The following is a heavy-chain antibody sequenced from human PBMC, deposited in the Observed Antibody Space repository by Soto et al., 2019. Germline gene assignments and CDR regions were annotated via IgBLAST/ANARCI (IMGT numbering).Heavy chain of an antibody. D-gene: IGHD5-12*01. CDR1: GYTFTSYG. J-gene: IGHJ4*02. CDR3: ARVKIVATIAAFDY. V-gene: IGHV1-18*01. CDR2: ISAYNGNT. Sequence: GASVKVSCKASGYTFTSYGISWVRQAPGQGLEWMGWISAYNGNTNYAQKLQGRVTMTTDTSTSTAYMELRSLRSDDTAVYYCARVKIVATIAAFDYWGVGTLVTVSS.